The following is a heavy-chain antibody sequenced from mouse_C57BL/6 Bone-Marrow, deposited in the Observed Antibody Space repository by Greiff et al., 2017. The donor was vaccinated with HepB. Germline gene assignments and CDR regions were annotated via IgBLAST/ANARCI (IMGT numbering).Heavy chain of an antibody. CDR1: GYTFTSYW. D-gene: IGHD1-1*01. CDR3: AIEGSGRGFAY. J-gene: IGHJ3*01. Sequence: QVQLKQPGAELVKPGASVKVSCKASGYTFTSYWMHWVKQRPGQGLEWIGRIHPSDSDTNYNQKFKGKATLTVDKSSSTAYMQLSSLTSEDSAVYYCAIEGSGRGFAYWGQGTLVTVSA. V-gene: IGHV1-74*01. CDR2: IHPSDSDT.